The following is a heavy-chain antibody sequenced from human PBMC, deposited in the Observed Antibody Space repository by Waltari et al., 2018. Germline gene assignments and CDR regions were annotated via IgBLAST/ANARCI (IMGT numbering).Heavy chain of an antibody. CDR1: GGSISSGSYY. CDR2: IYYSGST. D-gene: IGHD3-22*01. Sequence: QVQLQESGPGLVKPSQTLSLTCTVSGGSISSGSYYWGWIRQPPGKGLEWIGSIYYSGSTFYNPSLRSRVTISVDTSTNQFSLKLNSVTAADTAVYYCARHFTPSSDDSSGYPDYWGQGTLVTVSS. V-gene: IGHV4-39*01. J-gene: IGHJ4*02. CDR3: ARHFTPSSDDSSGYPDY.